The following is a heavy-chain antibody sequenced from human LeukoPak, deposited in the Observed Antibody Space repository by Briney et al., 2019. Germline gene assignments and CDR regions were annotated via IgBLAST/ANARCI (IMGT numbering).Heavy chain of an antibody. D-gene: IGHD5-12*01. V-gene: IGHV1-18*01. J-gene: IGHJ4*02. CDR1: GYTFTSYG. Sequence: ASVKDSCKASGYTFTSYGINWVREAPGQGLEWMGWISVHNGNTNYAQKLQGRVTMTTDTSTSTAYMELRSLRSDDRAVYYCSREGGYTDFDYWGQGTLVTVSS. CDR2: ISVHNGNT. CDR3: SREGGYTDFDY.